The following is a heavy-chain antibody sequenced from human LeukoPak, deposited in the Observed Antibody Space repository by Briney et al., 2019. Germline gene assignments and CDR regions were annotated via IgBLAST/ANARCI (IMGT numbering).Heavy chain of an antibody. CDR3: AEGQGGSSWTALDY. CDR2: ISGSGGST. V-gene: IGHV3-23*01. J-gene: IGHJ4*02. CDR1: GFTFSSYA. Sequence: GGSLRLSCAASGFTFSSYAMSWVRQAPGKGLEWVSAISGSGGSTYYADSVKGRFTISRDNSKNTLYLQMNSLRAEDTAVYYCAEGQGGSSWTALDYWGQGTLVTVSS. D-gene: IGHD6-13*01.